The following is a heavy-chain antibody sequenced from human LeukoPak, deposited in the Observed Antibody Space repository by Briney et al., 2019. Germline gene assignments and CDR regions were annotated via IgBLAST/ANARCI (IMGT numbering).Heavy chain of an antibody. D-gene: IGHD6-19*01. Sequence: SETLSLTCAVYGGSFSGYYWSWIRQPPGKGLEWIGEINHSGSTNYNPSLKRRVTISVDTSKNQFSLKLSSVTAADTAVYYCARDEIAVAGTSDYYYYYGMDVWGQGTTVTVSS. CDR2: INHSGST. CDR3: ARDEIAVAGTSDYYYYYGMDV. V-gene: IGHV4-34*01. J-gene: IGHJ6*02. CDR1: GGSFSGYY.